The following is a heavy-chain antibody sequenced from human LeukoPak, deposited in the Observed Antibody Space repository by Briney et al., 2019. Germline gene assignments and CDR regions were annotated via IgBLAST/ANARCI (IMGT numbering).Heavy chain of an antibody. CDR1: GGSISSYY. J-gene: IGHJ4*02. CDR2: MYHGGST. CDR3: ARRVGGTSFRDY. D-gene: IGHD1-26*01. Sequence: SETLSLTCTVSGGSISSYYWGWIRQPPGEGLEWIGNMYHGGSTYYNPSLKSRVTISRDTSKNQFSLKLSSVTAADTAVYYCARRVGGTSFRDYWGQGTLVTVSS. V-gene: IGHV4-59*08.